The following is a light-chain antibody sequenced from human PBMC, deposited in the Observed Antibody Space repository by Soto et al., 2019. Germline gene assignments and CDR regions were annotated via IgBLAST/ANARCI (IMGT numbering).Light chain of an antibody. Sequence: EIVLTQSPGTLSLSPGERATLSCRASQSVSSNYLAWYQQKPGQAPRLLIYGASSRATGIPDRFSGSGSGTDFTLTISRLEPEDLAVYYCQQFGSSPQTFGQGIKVDIK. V-gene: IGKV3-20*01. CDR3: QQFGSSPQT. CDR1: QSVSSNY. J-gene: IGKJ1*01. CDR2: GAS.